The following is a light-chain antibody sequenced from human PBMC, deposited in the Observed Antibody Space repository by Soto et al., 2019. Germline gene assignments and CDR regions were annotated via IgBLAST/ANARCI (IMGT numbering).Light chain of an antibody. V-gene: IGKV3-20*01. J-gene: IGKJ3*01. Sequence: IAWTQSPDNLSLSPGDRSTFSGRAIQSLTNSYIAWYQVKPGQAPWLLIYDTSSRATGIPDRFSCSGSGTDFTLTITSLEPEDFAVFYCQQYGTSEIIFGRGTKVDIK. CDR3: QQYGTSEII. CDR1: QSLTNSY. CDR2: DTS.